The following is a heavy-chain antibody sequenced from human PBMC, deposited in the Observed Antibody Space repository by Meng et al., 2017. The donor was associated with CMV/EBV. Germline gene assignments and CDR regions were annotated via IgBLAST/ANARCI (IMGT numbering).Heavy chain of an antibody. CDR3: AREAGSSGRAGYFDY. J-gene: IGHJ4*02. D-gene: IGHD6-19*01. CDR2: LGNDGVSK. CDR1: GLTLSNYV. V-gene: IGHV3-64*02. Sequence: GRSLKISCAASGLTLSNYVIHWIRQAPGGGLDYVSALGNDGVSKHYADSVKDRFTISRDDSTNMVYLHMGSLTTEDMAVYYCAREAGSSGRAGYFDYWGQGTLVTVSS.